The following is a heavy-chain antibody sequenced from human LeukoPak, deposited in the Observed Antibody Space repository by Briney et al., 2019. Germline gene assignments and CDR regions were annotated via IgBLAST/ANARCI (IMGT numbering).Heavy chain of an antibody. CDR2: ISGSGGST. CDR3: GRGSCSGGSCWDY. CDR1: GFTFSSYA. V-gene: IGHV3-23*01. D-gene: IGHD2-15*01. Sequence: PGGSLRLSCAASGFTFSSYAMSWVRQAPGKGLEWVSAISGSGGSTRYADSVKGRFTISRDNSKNTLYLQMNSLRAEDTAVYYCGRGSCSGGSCWDYRGQGTLVTVSS. J-gene: IGHJ4*02.